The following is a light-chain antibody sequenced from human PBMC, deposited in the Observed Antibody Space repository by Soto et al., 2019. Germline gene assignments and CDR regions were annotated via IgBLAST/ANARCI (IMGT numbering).Light chain of an antibody. CDR1: QSVSTY. Sequence: EIVLTQSPATLSLSAGERATLSCRASQSVSTYLAWYQQKSGQAPRLLIYDASSRATGIPDRFSGSGSGTDFTLTINRLEPEDFAVYYCQQYGDLPWTFGQGTKVEI. V-gene: IGKV3-20*01. J-gene: IGKJ1*01. CDR3: QQYGDLPWT. CDR2: DAS.